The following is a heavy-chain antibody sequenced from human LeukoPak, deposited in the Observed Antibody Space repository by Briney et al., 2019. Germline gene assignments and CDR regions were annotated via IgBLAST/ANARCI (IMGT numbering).Heavy chain of an antibody. D-gene: IGHD3-10*01. CDR1: GFSFNNYG. CDR3: ARPSYYGSESQLYYLGY. Sequence: GGSLRLSCAASGFSFNNYGMHWVRQAPGKGLEWVAVIWYDAYNDFYAESVKGRFTISRDNSKNTLYLQMDSLRVEDTAVYYCARPSYYGSESQLYYLGYWGQGTLVTVSS. V-gene: IGHV3-33*01. CDR2: IWYDAYND. J-gene: IGHJ4*02.